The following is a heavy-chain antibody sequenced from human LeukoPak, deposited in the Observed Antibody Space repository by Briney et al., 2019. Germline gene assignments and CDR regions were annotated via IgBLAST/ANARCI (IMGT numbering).Heavy chain of an antibody. V-gene: IGHV3-23*01. CDR1: GFSFSNSG. J-gene: IGHJ4*02. CDR2: ISGGCANT. D-gene: IGHD1-1*01. Sequence: GGSLRLSCAASGFSFSNSGMSWVRQAPAKGLEWVAGISGGCANTHYADSVKGRFTISRDNSKNTLFLQMNSLRDEDTAIYYCSKWNGYGDYWGQGTLVTVSS. CDR3: SKWNGYGDY.